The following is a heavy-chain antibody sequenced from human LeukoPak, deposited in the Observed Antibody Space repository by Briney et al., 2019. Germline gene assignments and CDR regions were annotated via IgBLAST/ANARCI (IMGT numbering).Heavy chain of an antibody. D-gene: IGHD4-17*01. CDR3: ARDKTSVTTFGC. CDR1: GFTFSNYW. V-gene: IGHV3-7*03. Sequence: GGSLRLSCTASGFTFSNYWMNWVRQAPGKGLEWVANIKYDGSEEHYVDSVKGRFTISRDNAKNSLYLQMNGLRAEDTAVYYCARDKTSVTTFGCWGQGTLVTVSS. J-gene: IGHJ4*02. CDR2: IKYDGSEE.